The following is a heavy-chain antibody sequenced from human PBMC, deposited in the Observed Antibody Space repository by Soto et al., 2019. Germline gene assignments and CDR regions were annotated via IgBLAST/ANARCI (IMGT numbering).Heavy chain of an antibody. CDR1: GCTFSGGG. CDR3: ATSLSLQAYYYDSSGYNGAFDI. J-gene: IGHJ3*02. V-gene: IGHV3-23*01. Sequence: GGSVRLSCAAAGCTFSGGGRSWVRQAPGKGLEWVSAISGSGGSTYYADSVKGRFTISRDNSKNTPYLQMNSLRAEDTAVYYCATSLSLQAYYYDSSGYNGAFDIWGQGTMVTVSS. CDR2: ISGSGGST. D-gene: IGHD3-22*01.